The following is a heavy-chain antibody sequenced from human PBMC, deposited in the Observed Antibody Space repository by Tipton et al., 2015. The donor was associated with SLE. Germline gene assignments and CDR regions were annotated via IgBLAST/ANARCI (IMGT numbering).Heavy chain of an antibody. CDR3: VKVGTTDYYYALDV. Sequence: SLRLSCPGSGFIFTRHAMHWVRQAPGKGLEYVSTISTNGGSTHYADSVKGRFTISRDNSKSTVYLQMSSLRPEDTAVYFCVKVGTTDYYYALDVWGQGTTVIVSS. J-gene: IGHJ6*02. CDR2: ISTNGGST. CDR1: GFIFTRHA. V-gene: IGHV3-64D*06. D-gene: IGHD4-11*01.